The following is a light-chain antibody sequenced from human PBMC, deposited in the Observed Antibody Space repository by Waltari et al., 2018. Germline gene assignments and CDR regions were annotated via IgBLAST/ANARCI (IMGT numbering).Light chain of an antibody. V-gene: IGKV3-20*01. CDR2: GAS. CDR3: QHYVRTWA. Sequence: EIVLTQSPGTLSLSPGERATLPYRASQSVGSNYLAGYQQRPGQAPRLLIYGASSRATGIPDRFSCSGSGTDFTLSISRLEPEDFAVYYCQHYVRTWAFGQGTKVEIK. J-gene: IGKJ1*01. CDR1: QSVGSNY.